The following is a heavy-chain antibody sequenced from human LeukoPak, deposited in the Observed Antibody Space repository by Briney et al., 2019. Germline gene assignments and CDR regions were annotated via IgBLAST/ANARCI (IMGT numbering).Heavy chain of an antibody. CDR1: GGSFSGYY. J-gene: IGHJ3*02. Sequence: SETLSLTCAVYGGSFSGYYWSWIRQPPGKGLEWIGEINHSGSTNYNPSLKSRVTVSVDTSKNQFSLKLRSVTATDTAVYYCARHAEGSLRNAFDIWGQGTTVTVSS. CDR3: ARHAEGSLRNAFDI. CDR2: INHSGST. D-gene: IGHD2-8*01. V-gene: IGHV4-34*01.